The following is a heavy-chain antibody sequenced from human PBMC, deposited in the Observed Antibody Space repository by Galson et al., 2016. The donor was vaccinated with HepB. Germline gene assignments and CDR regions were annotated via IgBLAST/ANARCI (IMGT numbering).Heavy chain of an antibody. CDR1: GFTFSSYG. CDR2: ILYDGSNE. V-gene: IGHV3-33*03. J-gene: IGHJ3*02. CDR3: AKDVGYCSGGTCSIDAFDI. D-gene: IGHD2-15*01. Sequence: SLRLSCAASGFTFSSYGMHWVRQAPGKGLEWVAVILYDGSNEHYADSVKGRFTVSRDNPKNTLYLQMNSLRDEDTAVYYCAKDVGYCSGGTCSIDAFDIWGQGTMVTVSS.